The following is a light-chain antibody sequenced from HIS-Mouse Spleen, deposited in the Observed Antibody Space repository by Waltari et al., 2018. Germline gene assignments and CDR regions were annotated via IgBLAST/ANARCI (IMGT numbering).Light chain of an antibody. CDR2: DVS. J-gene: IGLJ2*01. Sequence: QPASVSGSPGQSITISCTGTSSDVGGYNYVSWYQKHPGKAPKLMIYDVSNRPSGVSNRFSGSKSGNTASLTISELQAEDEADYYCSSYTSSSFNVVFGGGTKLTVL. CDR1: SSDVGGYNY. V-gene: IGLV2-14*03. CDR3: SSYTSSSFNVV.